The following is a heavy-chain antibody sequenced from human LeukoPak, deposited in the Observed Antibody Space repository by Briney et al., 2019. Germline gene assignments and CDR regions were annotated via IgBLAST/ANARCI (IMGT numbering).Heavy chain of an antibody. CDR2: ISHDGSSK. CDR1: GFTFNTYT. CDR3: ARGSYYYDSSGFYLHDS. J-gene: IGHJ4*02. V-gene: IGHV3-30-3*01. D-gene: IGHD3-22*01. Sequence: GGSLRLSCAASGFTFNTYTMNWVRQAPGKGLEWVAVISHDGSSKFYADSVKGRFTISRDSSKNILYLQMDILRVEDTAIYYCARGSYYYDSSGFYLHDSWGQGALVTVSS.